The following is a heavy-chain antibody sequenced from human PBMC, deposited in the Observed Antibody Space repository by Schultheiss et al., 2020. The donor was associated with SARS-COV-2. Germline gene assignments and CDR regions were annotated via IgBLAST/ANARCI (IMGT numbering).Heavy chain of an antibody. J-gene: IGHJ6*02. V-gene: IGHV3-23*01. D-gene: IGHD2-21*02. CDR3: AKDQYCGGDCYPPRDYYYGMDV. CDR1: GITFTSYA. Sequence: GGSLRLSCAASGITFTSYAMSWVRQAPGKGLEWVSAISGDGFGTYYADSVKGRFTISRDNSKNTLYLQMNSLRAEDTAVYYCAKDQYCGGDCYPPRDYYYGMDVWGQGTTVTVSS. CDR2: ISGDGFGT.